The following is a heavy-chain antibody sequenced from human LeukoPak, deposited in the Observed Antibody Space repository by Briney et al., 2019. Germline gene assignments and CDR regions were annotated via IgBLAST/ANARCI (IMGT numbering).Heavy chain of an antibody. J-gene: IGHJ4*02. Sequence: PRASVKLSCTASGFTFTSYGISWVRQAPGKGLEWMGWISAYSGNTNYAQKLKGRVTMTTDTSTSTAYMELRSLRSDDTAVYYCASGYCSGGSCYVAYFDYWSQGTLATVPA. CDR1: GFTFTSYG. CDR3: ASGYCSGGSCYVAYFDY. D-gene: IGHD2-15*01. CDR2: ISAYSGNT. V-gene: IGHV1-18*04.